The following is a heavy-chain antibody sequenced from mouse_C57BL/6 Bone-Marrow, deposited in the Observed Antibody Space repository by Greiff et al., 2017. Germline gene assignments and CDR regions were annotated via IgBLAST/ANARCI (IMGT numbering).Heavy chain of an antibody. CDR2: IDPENGDT. Sequence: EVQLQQSGAELVRPGASVKLSCTASGFNIKDDYMHWVKQRPEQGLEWIGWIDPENGDTEYASKFQGKATITADTSSNTAYLQLSSLTSEDTAVYYCTTDYYGSSGAYWGQGTLVTVSA. J-gene: IGHJ3*01. CDR3: TTDYYGSSGAY. V-gene: IGHV14-4*01. D-gene: IGHD1-1*01. CDR1: GFNIKDDY.